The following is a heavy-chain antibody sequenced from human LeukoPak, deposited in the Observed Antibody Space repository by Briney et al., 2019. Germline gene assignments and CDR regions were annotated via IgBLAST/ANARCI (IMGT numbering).Heavy chain of an antibody. CDR2: IKSKTDGGTT. CDR1: GFTFSNAW. D-gene: IGHD3-22*01. J-gene: IGHJ5*02. Sequence: GGSLRLSCAASGFTFSNAWMSWVRQAPGKGLEWVGRIKSKTDGGTTDYAAPVKGRFTISRDDSKNTLYLQMNSLKTEDTAVYYCAKDRYYYDSSEFWFDPWGQGTLVTVSS. V-gene: IGHV3-15*01. CDR3: AKDRYYYDSSEFWFDP.